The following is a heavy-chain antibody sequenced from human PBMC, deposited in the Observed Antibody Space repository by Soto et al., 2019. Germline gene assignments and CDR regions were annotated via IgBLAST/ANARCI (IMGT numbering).Heavy chain of an antibody. V-gene: IGHV4-30-4*01. CDR2: IYYSGST. Sequence: SETLSLTCTVSGGSISSGDYYWSWIRQPPGKGLEWIGYIYYSGSTYYNPSLKSRVTISVDTSKNQFSLKLSSVTAADTAVYYCARDPGPAKRDIKVYGMDVWGQGTTVTVSS. CDR3: ARDPGPAKRDIKVYGMDV. J-gene: IGHJ6*02. CDR1: GGSISSGDYY.